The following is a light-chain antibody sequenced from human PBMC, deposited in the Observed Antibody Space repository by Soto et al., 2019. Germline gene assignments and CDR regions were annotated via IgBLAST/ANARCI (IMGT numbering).Light chain of an antibody. V-gene: IGLV2-11*01. Sequence: QSALTQPRSVSGSPGQSVTISCTGTSIDVGGYNFVSWYQQHPGKAPKLMIYDVNKRPSGVPGRFSGSKSGNTASLTISGLQAEDEADYYCCSYAGTYTHYVFGTGTKLTVL. CDR2: DVN. CDR1: SIDVGGYNF. CDR3: CSYAGTYTHYV. J-gene: IGLJ1*01.